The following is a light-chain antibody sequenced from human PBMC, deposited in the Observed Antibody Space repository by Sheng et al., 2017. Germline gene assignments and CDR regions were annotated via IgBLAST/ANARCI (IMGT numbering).Light chain of an antibody. CDR2: YNN. CDR3: QSYDSKLHVV. J-gene: IGLJ2*01. V-gene: IGLV1-40*01. CDR1: SSNFGAGYD. Sequence: QSVLTQPPSVSGAPGQMVTISCTGSSSNFGAGYDVRWYQHLPGTAPKLLISYNNNRPSGVPDRFSGSKSDMSASLAITGLLPEDEADYYCQSYDSKLHVVFGGGTKLTVL.